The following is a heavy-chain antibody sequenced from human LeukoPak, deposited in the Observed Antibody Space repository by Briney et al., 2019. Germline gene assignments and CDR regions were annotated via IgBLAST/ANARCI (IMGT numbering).Heavy chain of an antibody. D-gene: IGHD3-3*01. J-gene: IGHJ6*03. CDR1: GFTVSGNY. CDR2: IYSGGST. Sequence: GGSLRLSCAASGFTVSGNYMSWVRQAPGKGLEWVSVIYSGGSTYYADSVKGRFTISRDNSKNTLYLQMNSLRAEDTAVYYCARDRGELLLTGREWFYYYYMDVWGKGTTVTVSS. CDR3: ARDRGELLLTGREWFYYYYMDV. V-gene: IGHV3-53*01.